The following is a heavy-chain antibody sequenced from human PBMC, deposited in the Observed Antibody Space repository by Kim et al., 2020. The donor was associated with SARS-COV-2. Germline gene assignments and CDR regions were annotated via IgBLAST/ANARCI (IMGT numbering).Heavy chain of an antibody. CDR3: ASRRYTGTYYYFDY. V-gene: IGHV3-74*01. CDR1: GFTFSSYW. D-gene: IGHD1-26*01. Sequence: GGSLRLSCAASGFTFSSYWMHWVRQAPGKGLVWVSRINSDGGTTSYADSVKGRFTIYRDNAMSTLYLQMNSLRAEDTAVYYCASRRYTGTYYYFDYWGQGTLVTVSS. J-gene: IGHJ4*02. CDR2: INSDGGTT.